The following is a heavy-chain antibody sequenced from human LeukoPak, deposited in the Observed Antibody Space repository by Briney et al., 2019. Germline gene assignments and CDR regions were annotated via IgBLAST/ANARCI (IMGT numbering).Heavy chain of an antibody. D-gene: IGHD2-15*01. V-gene: IGHV3-7*01. CDR2: INQDGSVI. J-gene: IGHJ4*02. CDR3: ARIGYTSSSNDY. Sequence: GGSLTLSCAASGFTFSRYWMSWVRQAPGKGLEWVANINQDGSVIYYVDSVKCRFIVSRDDAKNSLSLQMNSLRVEDTAVYYCARIGYTSSSNDYWGQGSLVTVSS. CDR1: GFTFSRYW.